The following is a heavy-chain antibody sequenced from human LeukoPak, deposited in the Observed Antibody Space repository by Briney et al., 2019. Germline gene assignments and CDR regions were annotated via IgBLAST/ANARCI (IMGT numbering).Heavy chain of an antibody. D-gene: IGHD3-22*01. CDR2: ISYDGSNK. V-gene: IGHV3-30-3*01. CDR3: ASGDRYYDSSGPAY. CDR1: GFTFSSYA. Sequence: GGSLRLSCAASGFTFSSYAMHWVRQAPGKGLEWVAVISYDGSNKYYADSVKGRFTISRDNSKNTLYLQMNSLRAEDTAVYYCASGDRYYDSSGPAYWGQGTLVTVSS. J-gene: IGHJ4*02.